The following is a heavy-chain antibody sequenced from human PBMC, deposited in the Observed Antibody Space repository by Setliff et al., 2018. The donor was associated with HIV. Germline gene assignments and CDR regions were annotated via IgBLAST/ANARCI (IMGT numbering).Heavy chain of an antibody. V-gene: IGHV3-21*01. Sequence: PGGSLRLSCAASRITFSSNSMNWVRQAPGKGLEWVSSISSSSRYIYYADSVKGRFTIARDNAKNSLYLQMNSVRDEDTAVYYCARGGGAGTTVYYYMDVWGKGTTVTVSS. D-gene: IGHD1-7*01. CDR3: ARGGGAGTTVYYYMDV. J-gene: IGHJ6*03. CDR1: RITFSSNS. CDR2: ISSSSRYI.